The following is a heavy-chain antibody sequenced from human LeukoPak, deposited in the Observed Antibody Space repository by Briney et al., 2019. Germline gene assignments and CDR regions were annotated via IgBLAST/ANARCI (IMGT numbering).Heavy chain of an antibody. V-gene: IGHV1-69*02. D-gene: IGHD4-17*01. J-gene: IGHJ6*03. CDR2: IIPILGIA. Sequence: SVKVSCKASGGTFSSYTISWVRQAPGQGLEWTGRIIPILGIANYAQKFQGRVTITADKSTSTAYMELSSLRSEDTAMYYCARSNYGNYYYYYMDVWGKGTTVTVSS. CDR1: GGTFSSYT. CDR3: ARSNYGNYYYYYMDV.